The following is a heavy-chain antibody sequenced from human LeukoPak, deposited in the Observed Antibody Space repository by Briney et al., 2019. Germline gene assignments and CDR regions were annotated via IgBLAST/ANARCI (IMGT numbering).Heavy chain of an antibody. D-gene: IGHD6-19*01. CDR1: GFTFSTYS. V-gene: IGHV3-21*04. CDR3: AKDDRAVAGISDP. CDR2: ITSSSSYI. Sequence: GGSLRLSCAASGFTFSTYSMNWVRQAPGKGLEWVSSITSSSSYIYYADSVKGRFTISRDNSKNTLYLQMNSLRAEDTAVYYCAKDDRAVAGISDPWGQGTLVTVSS. J-gene: IGHJ5*02.